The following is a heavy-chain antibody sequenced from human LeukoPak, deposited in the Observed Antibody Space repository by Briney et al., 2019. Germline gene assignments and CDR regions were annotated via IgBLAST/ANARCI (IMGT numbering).Heavy chain of an antibody. CDR2: INEDGSTT. D-gene: IGHD1-26*01. CDR1: GFTFSSNW. Sequence: GGSLRLSCAASGFTFSSNWMHWVRQAPGKGLVWVSRINEDGSTTNYADSVKGRFTISRDNAKNTLYLQMNSLRAEDTAVYYCARDPGWEALDYWGQGALVIVSS. V-gene: IGHV3-74*01. J-gene: IGHJ4*02. CDR3: ARDPGWEALDY.